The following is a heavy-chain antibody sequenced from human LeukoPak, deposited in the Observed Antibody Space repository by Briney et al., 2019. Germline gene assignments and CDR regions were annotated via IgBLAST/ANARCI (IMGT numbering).Heavy chain of an antibody. V-gene: IGHV4-61*02. D-gene: IGHD3-3*01. CDR3: ARSGYSNFDY. Sequence: PSETLSLTCTVSGVSLSSGSDYWSWLRQSAGKGLEWIGRIYASGSTNYNPSLKSRVTISVDTSKNQFSLKLSSVTAADTAVYYCARSGYSNFDYWGQGTLVTVSS. CDR1: GVSLSSGSDY. CDR2: IYASGST. J-gene: IGHJ4*02.